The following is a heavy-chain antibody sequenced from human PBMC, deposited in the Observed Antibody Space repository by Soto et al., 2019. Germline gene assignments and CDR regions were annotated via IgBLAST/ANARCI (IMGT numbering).Heavy chain of an antibody. Sequence: QVHQVQSGAEVKKPGASVKVSCKASGYTFTSYGITWVRQAPGQGLEWMGWISAHNGNTDYAQKLQGRVIVTRDTSTSTAYMELRSPRSDDAAVYYCARGRYGDYWGQGALVTVSS. V-gene: IGHV1-18*01. CDR2: ISAHNGNT. CDR3: ARGRYGDY. J-gene: IGHJ4*02. CDR1: GYTFTSYG. D-gene: IGHD1-1*01.